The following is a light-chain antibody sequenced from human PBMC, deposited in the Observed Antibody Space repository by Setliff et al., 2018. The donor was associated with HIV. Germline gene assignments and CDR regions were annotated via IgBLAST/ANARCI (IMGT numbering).Light chain of an antibody. CDR3: CSYAGSYTVL. Sequence: QSVLTQPASVSGSPGQSITISCTGISSDVGNYNYVSWYQEHPGKAPKLMIYDVTKRPSGVSDRFSGSKSGNTAFLTISGLQGEDEADYYCCSYAGSYTVLFGGGTK. J-gene: IGLJ2*01. CDR1: SSDVGNYNY. CDR2: DVT. V-gene: IGLV2-11*01.